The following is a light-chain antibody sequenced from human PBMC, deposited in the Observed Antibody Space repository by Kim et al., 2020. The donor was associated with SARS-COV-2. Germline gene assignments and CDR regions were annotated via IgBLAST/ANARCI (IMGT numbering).Light chain of an antibody. CDR2: GAS. J-gene: IGKJ4*01. V-gene: IGKV3-20*01. CDR1: QSVSSSN. Sequence: ETVLTQTPGTLSLSPGERATLSCRASQSVSSSNLAWHQQKPGQAPRLLIYGASSRANGIPDRFSGSGSGTDFTLTISRLEPEDFAVYYCQQYGRSPLTFGGGTKVDIK. CDR3: QQYGRSPLT.